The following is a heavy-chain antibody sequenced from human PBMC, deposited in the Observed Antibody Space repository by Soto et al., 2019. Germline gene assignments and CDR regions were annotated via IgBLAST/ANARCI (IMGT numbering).Heavy chain of an antibody. CDR3: ARLNCSGGSCYHYGMDV. CDR2: IYPGDSDT. D-gene: IGHD2-15*01. Sequence: GESLNISCKGSGYSFTRYLIGWVRQMPGKGLEWMGIIYPGDSDTRYSPSFQGQVTISADKSISTAYLQWSSLKASDTAMYYCARLNCSGGSCYHYGMDVWGQGTTVTVSS. CDR1: GYSFTRYL. V-gene: IGHV5-51*01. J-gene: IGHJ6*02.